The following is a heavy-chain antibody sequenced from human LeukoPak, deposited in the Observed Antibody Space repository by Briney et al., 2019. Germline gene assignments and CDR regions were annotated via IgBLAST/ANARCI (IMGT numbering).Heavy chain of an antibody. CDR1: GFTFSSCA. CDR2: ISYDGSNK. CDR3: AREGWNYDLGRIFYYYFYYMDV. J-gene: IGHJ6*03. D-gene: IGHD1-7*01. Sequence: GGSLRLSCAASGFTFSSCAMHWVRQAPGKGLEWVAVISYDGSNKYYADSVKGRFTISRDNSKNTLYLQMNSLRAEDTAVYYCAREGWNYDLGRIFYYYFYYMDVWGKGTTVTVS. V-gene: IGHV3-30-3*01.